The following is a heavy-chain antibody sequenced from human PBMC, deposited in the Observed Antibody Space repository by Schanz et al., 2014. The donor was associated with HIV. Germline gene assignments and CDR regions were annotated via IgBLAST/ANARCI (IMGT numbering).Heavy chain of an antibody. CDR2: ISYDGSNK. CDR1: GFTFSTYG. V-gene: IGHV3-30*19. D-gene: IGHD6-13*01. Sequence: QVQLVESGGRVVQPGRSLRLSCAASGFTFSTYGMHWVRQAPGKGLEWVAVISYDGSNKYYADSVKGRFTISRDNSKNMLYLQMNSLRAEDTAVYYCAREYYSRNWNWFDPWGQGTLVTVSS. J-gene: IGHJ5*02. CDR3: AREYYSRNWNWFDP.